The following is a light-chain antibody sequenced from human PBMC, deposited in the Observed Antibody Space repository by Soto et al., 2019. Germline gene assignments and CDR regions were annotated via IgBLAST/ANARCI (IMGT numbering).Light chain of an antibody. J-gene: IGKJ1*01. V-gene: IGKV3-15*01. CDR3: QQYNNWPWT. CDR1: QSVSSN. Sequence: IVMTQPPDTMSVSPLERDTLSCSGSQSVSSNLAWYQQKPGQAPRPLTYGASTRAARIPARFSGSGSGTEFTLTISSLQSEDFAVYYCQQYNNWPWTFGQGTKVDI. CDR2: GAS.